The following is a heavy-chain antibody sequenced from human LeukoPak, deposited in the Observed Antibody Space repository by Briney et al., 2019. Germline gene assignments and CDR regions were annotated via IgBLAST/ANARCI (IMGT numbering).Heavy chain of an antibody. CDR2: ISAYNGNA. D-gene: IGHD5-18*01. CDR1: GYTFTSYG. Sequence: ASVKVSCKASGYTFTSYGISWVRQAPGQGLEWMGWISAYNGNANYAQKLQGRVTMTTVTSTRTAYMELRSLGSDDTAVYYCASNLGGTAMVTDYWGQGTLVTVSS. CDR3: ASNLGGTAMVTDY. J-gene: IGHJ4*02. V-gene: IGHV1-18*01.